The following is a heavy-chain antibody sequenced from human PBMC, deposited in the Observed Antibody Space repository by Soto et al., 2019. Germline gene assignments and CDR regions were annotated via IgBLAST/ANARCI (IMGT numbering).Heavy chain of an antibody. CDR1: GFILSDCA. CDR2: ISSSSSVI. Sequence: EVQLVASGGGLVQPGGSLRLSCATSGFILSDCAMNWVRQAPGKGLEWVSYISSSSSVIDYADSVKGRFTVSRDNARNSLYLQMNSLRAEDTAVYYCARDLSWGSNWYYYMDVWGKGTPVTVSS. J-gene: IGHJ6*03. V-gene: IGHV3-48*01. CDR3: ARDLSWGSNWYYYMDV. D-gene: IGHD7-27*01.